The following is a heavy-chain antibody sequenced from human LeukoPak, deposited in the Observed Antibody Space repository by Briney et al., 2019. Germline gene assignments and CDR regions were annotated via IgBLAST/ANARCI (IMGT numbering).Heavy chain of an antibody. V-gene: IGHV3-21*01. Sequence: PGGSLRLSCAASGFTFSFYSMNWVRQAPGKGLEWVSSISRTSTYIYYADSVKGRFTISRDNAKNSLYLQMNSLRAEDTAVYYCARDWWFGELYPDYWGQGTLVTVSS. CDR1: GFTFSFYS. D-gene: IGHD3-10*01. J-gene: IGHJ4*02. CDR3: ARDWWFGELYPDY. CDR2: ISRTSTYI.